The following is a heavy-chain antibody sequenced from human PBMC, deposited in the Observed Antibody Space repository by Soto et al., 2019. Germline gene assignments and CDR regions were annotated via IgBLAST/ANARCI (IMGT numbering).Heavy chain of an antibody. CDR3: ASYGEISSSSLDYYFDY. CDR2: IYYSGST. V-gene: IGHV4-39*01. Sequence: QLQLQESGPGLVKPSETLSLTCTVSGGSISSSSYYWGWIRQPPGKGLEWIGSIYYSGSTYYNPSLKSRVTISVDTSKNQFSLKLSSVTAADTAVYYCASYGEISSSSLDYYFDYWGQGTLVTVSS. J-gene: IGHJ4*02. CDR1: GGSISSSSYY. D-gene: IGHD6-6*01.